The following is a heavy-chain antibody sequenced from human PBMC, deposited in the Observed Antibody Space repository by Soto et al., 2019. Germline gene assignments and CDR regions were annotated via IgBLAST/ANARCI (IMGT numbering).Heavy chain of an antibody. CDR3: GRDFIRRGYSYGYAPYYYYGMDV. J-gene: IGHJ6*02. V-gene: IGHV3-53*01. D-gene: IGHD5-18*01. Sequence: GGSLRLSCAAFGFTVSSNYMSWVRQAPGKGLEWVSVIYSGGSTYYADSVKGRFTISRDNSKNTLYLQMNSLRAEDTAVYYCGRDFIRRGYSYGYAPYYYYGMDVWGQGTTVTVSS. CDR2: IYSGGST. CDR1: GFTVSSNY.